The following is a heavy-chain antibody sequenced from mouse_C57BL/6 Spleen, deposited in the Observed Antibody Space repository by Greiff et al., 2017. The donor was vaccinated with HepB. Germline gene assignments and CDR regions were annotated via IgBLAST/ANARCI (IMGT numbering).Heavy chain of an antibody. Sequence: QVQLQQSGAELARPGASVKLSCKASGYTFTSYGISWVKQRTGQGLEWIGEIYPRSGNTYYNEKFKGKATLTADKSSSTAYMELRSLTSEDSAVYFCAREEGYDWFAYWGQGTLVTVSA. V-gene: IGHV1-81*01. J-gene: IGHJ3*01. CDR2: IYPRSGNT. D-gene: IGHD2-2*01. CDR1: GYTFTSYG. CDR3: AREEGYDWFAY.